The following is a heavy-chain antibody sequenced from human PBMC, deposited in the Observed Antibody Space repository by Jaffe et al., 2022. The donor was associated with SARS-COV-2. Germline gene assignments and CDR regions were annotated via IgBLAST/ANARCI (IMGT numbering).Heavy chain of an antibody. CDR2: ISSSSVYI. CDR3: ATTGAEDTWRF. Sequence: EVQLVESGGGLVKPGGSLRLSCAASGFTFSSYNMNWVRQAPGKGLEWVSSISSSSVYIYYADSVKGRFTISRDNAKNSLYLQMNSLRAEDTAVYYCATTGAEDTWRFWGQGTLVTVSS. V-gene: IGHV3-21*01. D-gene: IGHD1-26*01. J-gene: IGHJ4*02. CDR1: GFTFSSYN.